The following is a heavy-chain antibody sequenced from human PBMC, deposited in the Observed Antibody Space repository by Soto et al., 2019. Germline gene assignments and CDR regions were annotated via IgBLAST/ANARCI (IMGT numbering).Heavy chain of an antibody. V-gene: IGHV1-46*01. CDR1: GYTFTSYY. D-gene: IGHD6-19*01. J-gene: IGHJ4*02. CDR2: INPSGGST. CDR3: AVHVDSIAVSE. Sequence: QVQLVQSGAEVKKPGDSVKVSCKASGYTFTSYYMHWVRQAPGQGLEWMGIINPSGGSTSYAQKGRRRVTMTRDTSTGTVYMELSRLRSKDTAVSHCAVHVDSIAVSEWGQGTLVTVSS.